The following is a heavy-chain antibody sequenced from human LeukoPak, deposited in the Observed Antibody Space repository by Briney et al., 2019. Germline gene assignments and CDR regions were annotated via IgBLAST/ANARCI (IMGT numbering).Heavy chain of an antibody. CDR3: ARSTPYYDYVWGSSVLVVFDP. D-gene: IGHD3-16*01. CDR1: GGSISSSSYY. V-gene: IGHV4-39*07. CDR2: IYYSGST. J-gene: IGHJ5*02. Sequence: SETLSLTCTVSGGSISSSSYYWGWIRQPPGKGLEWIGSIYYSGSTYYNPSLKSRVTISVDTSKNQFSLKLSSVTAADTAVYYCARSTPYYDYVWGSSVLVVFDPWGQGTLVTVSS.